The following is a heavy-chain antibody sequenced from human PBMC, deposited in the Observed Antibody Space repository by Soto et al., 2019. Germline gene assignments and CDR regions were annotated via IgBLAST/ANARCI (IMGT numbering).Heavy chain of an antibody. CDR1: GYTFTSYG. D-gene: IGHD6-6*01. J-gene: IGHJ6*03. CDR3: ARGQADSSSYPYVVDYYYMDV. CDR2: ISAYNGNT. Sequence: ASVKVSCKASGYTFTSYGINWLRQAPGQGLEWMGWISAYNGNTNYAQKLQGRVTMTTDTSTSTAYMELRSLRSDDTAVYYCARGQADSSSYPYVVDYYYMDVWGKGTTVTVSS. V-gene: IGHV1-18*01.